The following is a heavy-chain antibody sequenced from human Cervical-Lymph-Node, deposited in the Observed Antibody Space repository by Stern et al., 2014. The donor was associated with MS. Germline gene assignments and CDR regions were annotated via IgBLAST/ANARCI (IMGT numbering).Heavy chain of an antibody. D-gene: IGHD6-19*01. J-gene: IGHJ6*02. CDR1: GYTFTAYY. V-gene: IGHV1-2*02. Sequence: VQLEESGAEVKKPGASVKVSCKASGYTFTAYYIHWVRQAPGQGLEWMGWINPNTGGTNYAQNFHGRVTMTRDTSINTAYMELSRLTSDDTAIYYCARDEAVAGYNGMDVWGQGTTVTVSS. CDR3: ARDEAVAGYNGMDV. CDR2: INPNTGGT.